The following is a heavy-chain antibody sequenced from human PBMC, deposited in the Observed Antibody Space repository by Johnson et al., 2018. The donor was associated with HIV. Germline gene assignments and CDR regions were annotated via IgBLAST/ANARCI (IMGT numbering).Heavy chain of an antibody. D-gene: IGHD1-26*01. Sequence: QVQLVESGGGLVKPGGSLRLSCTASGFIFSDYYLNWIRQAPGKGLEWISFISSGGGTTSYSDSVKGRFTISRDNANNSLSLQMNSLRAEDTAVYYCARDSERGFDIWGQGTMVTVSS. V-gene: IGHV3-11*04. J-gene: IGHJ3*02. CDR2: ISSGGGTT. CDR3: ARDSERGFDI. CDR1: GFIFSDYY.